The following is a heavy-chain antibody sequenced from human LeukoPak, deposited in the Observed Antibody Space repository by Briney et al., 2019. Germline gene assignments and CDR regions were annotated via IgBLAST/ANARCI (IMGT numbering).Heavy chain of an antibody. V-gene: IGHV3-74*01. CDR2: ISSDGSST. Sequence: GGSLRLSCTASGFTFGDYAMSWVRQAPGKGLVWVSRISSDGSSTSFADSVKGRFTISRDNAENTLYLHMNSLRDEDTAVYFCARGPPDGSGSYYPGDYWGQGTLVTVSS. D-gene: IGHD3-10*01. CDR3: ARGPPDGSGSYYPGDY. J-gene: IGHJ4*02. CDR1: GFTFGDYA.